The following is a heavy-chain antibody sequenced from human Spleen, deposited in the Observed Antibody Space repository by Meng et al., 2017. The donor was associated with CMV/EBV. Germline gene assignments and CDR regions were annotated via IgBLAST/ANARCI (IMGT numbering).Heavy chain of an antibody. CDR1: EFTFSAFT. J-gene: IGHJ6*02. Sequence: GESLKISCAVSEFTFSAFTMNWVRQAPGKGLEWVSSISSSSRYIYYADSVKGRFTISRDNAKNSLYLLMNSLRAEDTAVYYCARVRRYSGNIYGMDVWGQGTTVTVSS. CDR2: ISSSSRYI. V-gene: IGHV3-21*01. CDR3: ARVRRYSGNIYGMDV. D-gene: IGHD1-26*01.